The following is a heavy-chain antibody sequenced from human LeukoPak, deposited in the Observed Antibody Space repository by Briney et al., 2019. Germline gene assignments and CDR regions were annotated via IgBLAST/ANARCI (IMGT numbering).Heavy chain of an antibody. V-gene: IGHV1-69*02. D-gene: IGHD3-22*01. CDR3: AGYYDSSGYYSEDAFDI. J-gene: IGHJ3*02. CDR1: GGTFSSYT. Sequence: GASVKVSCKASGGTFSSYTISWVRQAPGQELEWMGRIIPILGIANYAQKFQGRVTITADKSTSTAYMELSSLRSEDTAVYYCAGYYDSSGYYSEDAFDIWGQGTMVTVSS. CDR2: IIPILGIA.